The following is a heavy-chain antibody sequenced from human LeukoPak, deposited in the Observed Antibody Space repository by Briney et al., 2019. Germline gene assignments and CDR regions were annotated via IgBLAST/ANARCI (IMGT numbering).Heavy chain of an antibody. CDR2: INPNSGGT. V-gene: IGHV1-2*02. CDR3: ARDQGHGSGISYYYYYYMDV. D-gene: IGHD3-10*01. J-gene: IGHJ6*03. Sequence: ASVKVSCKASGYTFTGYYMHWVRQAPGQGLERMGWINPNSGGTTYARKFQGRVTMTRDTSISTAYMELSRLRSDDTAVYYCARDQGHGSGISYYYYYYMDVWGKGTTVTVSS. CDR1: GYTFTGYY.